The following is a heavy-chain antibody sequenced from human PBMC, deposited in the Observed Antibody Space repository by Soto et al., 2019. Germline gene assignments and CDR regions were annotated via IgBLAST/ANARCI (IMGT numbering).Heavy chain of an antibody. D-gene: IGHD3-3*01. CDR1: GGSISSYY. CDR3: ARSHYDFWSGPSYYYMDV. V-gene: IGHV4-59*01. Sequence: PSETLSLTCTFSGGSISSYYWSLIRQPPGKGLEWIGYIYYSGSTNYNPSLKSRVTISVDTSKNQFSLKLSSVTAADTAVYYCARSHYDFWSGPSYYYMDVWGKGTTVTVSS. J-gene: IGHJ6*03. CDR2: IYYSGST.